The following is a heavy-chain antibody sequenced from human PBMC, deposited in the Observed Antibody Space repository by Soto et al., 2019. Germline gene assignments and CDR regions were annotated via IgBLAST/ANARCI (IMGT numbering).Heavy chain of an antibody. CDR2: IISNDDK. D-gene: IGHD3-22*01. CDR1: GFSLTDTRMG. CDR3: ARALFYSDSDGYYFEFDY. V-gene: IGHV2-26*01. J-gene: IGHJ4*02. Sequence: SGPTLVNPTETLTLTCSVSGFSLTDTRMGVSWIRQAPGKALEWLAHIISNDDKSYSTSLKSRLTISKDTSKSQVVLRMTNMDPVDTGRYYCARALFYSDSDGYYFEFDYWGPGTLVTVSS.